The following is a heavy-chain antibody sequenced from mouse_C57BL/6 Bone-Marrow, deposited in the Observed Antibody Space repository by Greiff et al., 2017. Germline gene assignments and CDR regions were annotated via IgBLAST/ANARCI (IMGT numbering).Heavy chain of an antibody. Sequence: QVQLQQSGDELARPGASVKLSCKASGYTFTSYGISWVKQRTGQGLEWIGEIYPRSGNTYYNEKFKGKATLTADKSSSTAYMELRSLTSEDSAVYFCAKLTGYYFDYWGQGTTLTVSS. D-gene: IGHD4-1*01. CDR2: IYPRSGNT. CDR3: AKLTGYYFDY. J-gene: IGHJ2*01. V-gene: IGHV1-81*01. CDR1: GYTFTSYG.